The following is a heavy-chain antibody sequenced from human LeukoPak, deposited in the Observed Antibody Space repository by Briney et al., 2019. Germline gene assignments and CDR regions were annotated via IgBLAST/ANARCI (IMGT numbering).Heavy chain of an antibody. Sequence: GGSLRLSCAASGFTFSSYWMSWVRQAPGKGLEWVANIKQDGSEKYYVDSVKGRFTISRDNAKNSLYLQMNSLRAEDTAVYYCARDLNSSGWDVGRSYFDYWGQGTLVTVSS. V-gene: IGHV3-7*01. CDR1: GFTFSSYW. CDR3: ARDLNSSGWDVGRSYFDY. CDR2: IKQDGSEK. D-gene: IGHD6-19*01. J-gene: IGHJ4*02.